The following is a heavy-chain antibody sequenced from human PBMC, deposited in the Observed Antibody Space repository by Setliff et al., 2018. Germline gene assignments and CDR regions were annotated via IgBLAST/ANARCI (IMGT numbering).Heavy chain of an antibody. V-gene: IGHV3-20*04. Sequence: PGGSLRLSCAASGFTFDDFGMSWVRQAPGKGLEWVSGINRNGGRIGYADSVKGRFIISRDSSTSAVYLQMNSLRAEDTAVYYCAIESSGSSPWGQGTLVTVSS. CDR1: GFTFDDFG. D-gene: IGHD3-10*01. J-gene: IGHJ5*02. CDR3: AIESSGSSP. CDR2: INRNGGRI.